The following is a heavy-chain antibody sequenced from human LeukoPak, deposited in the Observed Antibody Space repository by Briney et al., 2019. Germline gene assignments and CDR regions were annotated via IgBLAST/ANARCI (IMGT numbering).Heavy chain of an antibody. V-gene: IGHV3-30*18. CDR1: GFAFSSFG. J-gene: IGHJ3*02. CDR2: IAYDGSYT. CDR3: AKTPYGQVAFDI. Sequence: GGSLRLSCTASGFAFSSFGMHWVRQAPGKGLEWVGVIAYDGSYTYYTDSVKGRFTISRDNSKNTVYLQMSSLRAEDTAVYYCAKTPYGQVAFDIWGHGTMVTASS. D-gene: IGHD3-10*01.